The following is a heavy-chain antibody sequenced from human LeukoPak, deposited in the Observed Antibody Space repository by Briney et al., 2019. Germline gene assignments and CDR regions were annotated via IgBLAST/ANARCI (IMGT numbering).Heavy chain of an antibody. D-gene: IGHD5-24*01. Sequence: PGGSLRLSCAVSGFTSSDYWMHWVRQAPGKGLVWVSRFKNDGSSATYADSVKVRFTISRDEAKNTLYLQMNSLRVEDTAVYYCARLTRVGYNSYVYWGQGTLVTVSS. CDR2: FKNDGSSA. CDR1: GFTSSDYW. J-gene: IGHJ1*01. V-gene: IGHV3-74*01. CDR3: ARLTRVGYNSYVY.